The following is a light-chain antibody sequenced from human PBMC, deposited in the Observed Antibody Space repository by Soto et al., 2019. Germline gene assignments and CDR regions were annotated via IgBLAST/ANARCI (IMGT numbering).Light chain of an antibody. V-gene: IGKV1-5*01. CDR1: QSISSW. CDR3: QHLT. J-gene: IGKJ1*01. CDR2: DAS. Sequence: DIQMTQSPSTLSASVGDRVTITCRASQSISSWLAWYQQKPGKAPKLLIYDASSLESGVPSRFSGSGSGTEFTLTISSLQPDDFATYYCQHLTFGQGTKVEIK.